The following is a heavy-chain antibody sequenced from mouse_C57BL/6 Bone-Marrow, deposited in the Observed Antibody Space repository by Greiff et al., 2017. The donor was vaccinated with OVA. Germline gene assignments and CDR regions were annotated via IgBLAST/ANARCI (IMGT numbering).Heavy chain of an antibody. CDR1: GFNIKNPY. D-gene: IGHD1-1*01. CDR2: IDPANGNT. J-gene: IGHJ4*01. Sequence: EVQLQQSVAELVRPGASVKLSCTASGFNIKNPYMHWVKQRPEQGLEWIGRIDPANGNTKYAPKFQGKATITADTSSNTAYLQLSSLTSEDTAIYYCARWGYYYGSFYAMDYWGQGTSVTVSS. CDR3: ARWGYYYGSFYAMDY. V-gene: IGHV14-3*01.